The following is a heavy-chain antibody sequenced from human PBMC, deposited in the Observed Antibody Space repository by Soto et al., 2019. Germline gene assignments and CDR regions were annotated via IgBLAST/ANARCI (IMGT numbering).Heavy chain of an antibody. J-gene: IGHJ4*02. Sequence: QLQLQESGSGLVKPSQTLSLTCAVSGGSISSGGYSWSWIRQPPGKGLEWIGYIYHSGSTYYNPSLTRRVTRSVDRSKNQFSLKLRSVTAADTAVYYCAAGGGLPRYYWGQGTLVTVSS. CDR2: IYHSGST. D-gene: IGHD5-12*01. CDR3: AAGGGLPRYY. CDR1: GGSISSGGYS. V-gene: IGHV4-30-2*01.